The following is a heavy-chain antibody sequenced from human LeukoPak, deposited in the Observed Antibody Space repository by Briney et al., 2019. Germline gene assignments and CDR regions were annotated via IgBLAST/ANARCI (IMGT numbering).Heavy chain of an antibody. Sequence: GGSLRLSRAASGFTFSSYWMSWVRQAPGKGLEWVANIKQGGSEKYYVDSVKGRFTISRDNAKNSLYLQMNSLRAEDTAVYYCARDPDIAAAGSAFDIWGQGTMVTVSS. CDR2: IKQGGSEK. CDR1: GFTFSSYW. V-gene: IGHV3-7*03. J-gene: IGHJ3*02. D-gene: IGHD6-13*01. CDR3: ARDPDIAAAGSAFDI.